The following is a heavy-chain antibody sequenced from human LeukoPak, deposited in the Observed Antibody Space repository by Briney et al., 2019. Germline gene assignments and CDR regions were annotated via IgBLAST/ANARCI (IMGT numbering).Heavy chain of an antibody. D-gene: IGHD1-26*01. V-gene: IGHV3-64*01. CDR3: ARVRVGATAKGHYFDY. J-gene: IGHJ4*02. Sequence: GGSLRLSFAASGFTFSNYAMPWVRQAPGKGLEYVSVISSNGGNIFYANSVKGRFTISRDNSKNTLYLQMGSLRPEDMAVYYCARVRVGATAKGHYFDYWGQGTLVTVSS. CDR1: GFTFSNYA. CDR2: ISSNGGNI.